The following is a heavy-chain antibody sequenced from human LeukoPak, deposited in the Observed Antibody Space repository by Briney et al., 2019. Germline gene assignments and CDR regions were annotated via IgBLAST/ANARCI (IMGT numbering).Heavy chain of an antibody. CDR1: GGSISSAAYY. D-gene: IGHD6-13*01. J-gene: IGHJ5*02. CDR2: IYYTGTT. Sequence: SETLSLTCTVSGGSISSAAYYWGWVRQPPAKGLDWIGSIYYTGTTYYSPSLRTRATLSFDTSKNQFSLKLTSVTATDTAVYFCARRPIAAGNNWFDPWGQGTLVTVSS. CDR3: ARRPIAAGNNWFDP. V-gene: IGHV4-39*01.